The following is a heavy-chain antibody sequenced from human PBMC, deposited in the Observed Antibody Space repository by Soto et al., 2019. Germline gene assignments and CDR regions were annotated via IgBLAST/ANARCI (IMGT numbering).Heavy chain of an antibody. V-gene: IGHV4-31*03. CDR1: GGSISSAVSY. J-gene: IGHJ5*02. CDR2: IHYSGRA. Sequence: QVQLQESGPGLVKPSQTLSLTCTVSGGSISSAVSYWTWFRHHPGKGLGWIGNIHYSGRANYNPSLESRITISVDTSNNQFSLKVTSVTAADTAVYFCARGTYYYGSGSYPWFDPWGQGTLVTVSS. CDR3: ARGTYYYGSGSYPWFDP. D-gene: IGHD3-10*01.